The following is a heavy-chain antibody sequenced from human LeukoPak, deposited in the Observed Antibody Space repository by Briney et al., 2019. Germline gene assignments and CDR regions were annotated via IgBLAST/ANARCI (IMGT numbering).Heavy chain of an antibody. Sequence: GGSLRLSCAASGFTFSNHAMSWVRQAPGKGLEWVSAISGSGSTYYADSVKGRFTISRDISKNTLYLQMNSLRAEDTAVYYCAKGLYGAAAAYFDYWGQGTLVTVSS. J-gene: IGHJ4*02. D-gene: IGHD6-13*01. CDR1: GFTFSNHA. CDR2: ISGSGST. CDR3: AKGLYGAAAAYFDY. V-gene: IGHV3-23*01.